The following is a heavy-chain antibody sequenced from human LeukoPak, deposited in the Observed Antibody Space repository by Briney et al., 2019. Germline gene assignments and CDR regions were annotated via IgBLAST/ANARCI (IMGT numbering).Heavy chain of an antibody. J-gene: IGHJ4*02. V-gene: IGHV4-34*01. CDR3: ARHRRAEAARD. CDR2: INHSGGT. CDR1: GGSFSGYY. D-gene: IGHD6-6*01. Sequence: PSETLSLTCAVYGGSFSGYYWSWIRQPPGKGLEWIGEINHSGGTNYNPSLKSRVTISVDTSKNQFSLKLSSVTAADTAVYYCARHRRAEAARDWGQGTLVTVSS.